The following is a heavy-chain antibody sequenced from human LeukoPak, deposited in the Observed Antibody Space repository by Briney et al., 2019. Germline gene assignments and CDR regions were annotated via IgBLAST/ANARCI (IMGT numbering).Heavy chain of an antibody. CDR3: ARDRNDDSDI. J-gene: IGHJ3*02. V-gene: IGHV3-33*01. CDR1: GFTFSNHG. Sequence: PGGSRRLSCAAPGFTFSNHGMHWFRQAPGTGLEWVALIWYDGSNKFYADSVKGRFTISRDNSKNTVYLQMNGLRAEDTAVYYCARDRNDDSDIWGQGTMVAVSS. CDR2: IWYDGSNK.